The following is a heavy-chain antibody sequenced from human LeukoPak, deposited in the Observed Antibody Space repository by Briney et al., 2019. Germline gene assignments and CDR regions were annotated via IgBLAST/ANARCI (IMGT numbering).Heavy chain of an antibody. CDR2: ISYDGSNK. V-gene: IGHV3-30-3*01. Sequence: GGSLRLSCAASGFTFSSYAMHWVRQAPGKGLEWVAVISYDGSNKYYADSVKGRFTISRDNSKNTQFLQMNSLRVEDTAMCYCAKEGESGYSGGFDYWGQGTLVTVSS. J-gene: IGHJ4*02. D-gene: IGHD3-3*01. CDR3: AKEGESGYSGGFDY. CDR1: GFTFSSYA.